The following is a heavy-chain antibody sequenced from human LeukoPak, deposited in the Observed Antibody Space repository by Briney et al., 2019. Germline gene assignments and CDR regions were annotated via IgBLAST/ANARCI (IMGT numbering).Heavy chain of an antibody. CDR2: IGGSGDKT. CDR3: VRRGDASSGWGDHDF. J-gene: IGHJ4*02. CDR1: GFTFNRNA. V-gene: IGHV3-23*01. D-gene: IGHD6-19*01. Sequence: WGSLRLSCAASGFTFNRNAISWVRQAPGKGLEWVSTIGGSGDKTFYADSVEGRFTISRDNSKNMVHLQMNSLTGEDTALYYCVRRGDASSGWGDHDFWGQGALVTVSS.